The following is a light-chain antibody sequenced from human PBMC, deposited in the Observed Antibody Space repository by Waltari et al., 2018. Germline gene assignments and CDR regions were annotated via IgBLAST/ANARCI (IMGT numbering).Light chain of an antibody. CDR3: AAWDDSLSGSWV. V-gene: IGLV1-47*01. Sequence: QSVLTQPPSASGTPGQRVTISCSGSSPNIGNNYVYWYQKLPGPAPKLLIYRNIQRPSGVPDRFSGSKSGTSASLAISGLRSEDEADYYCAAWDDSLSGSWVLGGGTK. CDR2: RNI. J-gene: IGLJ3*02. CDR1: SPNIGNNY.